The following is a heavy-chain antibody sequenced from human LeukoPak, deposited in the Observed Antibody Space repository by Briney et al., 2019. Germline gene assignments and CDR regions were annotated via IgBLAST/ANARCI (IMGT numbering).Heavy chain of an antibody. Sequence: ASVKVSCKASGYTFTGYYMHWVRQAPGQGLEWMGWINPNSGGTSYAQKFQGRVTMTRDTSISTAYMELSRLRSDDTAVYYCARDPLGYCSGGSCYGYYYYGMDVWGQGTTVTVSS. V-gene: IGHV1-2*02. CDR2: INPNSGGT. D-gene: IGHD2-15*01. CDR3: ARDPLGYCSGGSCYGYYYYGMDV. CDR1: GYTFTGYY. J-gene: IGHJ6*02.